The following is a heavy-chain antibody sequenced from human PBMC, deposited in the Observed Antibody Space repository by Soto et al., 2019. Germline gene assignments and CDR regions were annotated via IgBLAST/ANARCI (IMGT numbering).Heavy chain of an antibody. D-gene: IGHD6-19*01. CDR3: ARGYPQWRTSPDY. CDR1: GFTFSDYY. J-gene: IGHJ4*02. V-gene: IGHV3-11*06. CDR2: ISSSSSYT. Sequence: GGSLRLSCAASGFTFSDYYMSWIRQAPGKGLEWVSYISSSSSYTNYADSVKGRFTISRDNAKNSLYLQMNSLRAEDTAVYYCARGYPQWRTSPDYWGQGTLVTVSS.